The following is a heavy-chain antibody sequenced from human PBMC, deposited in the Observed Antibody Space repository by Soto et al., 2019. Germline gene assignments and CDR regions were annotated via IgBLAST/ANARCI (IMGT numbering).Heavy chain of an antibody. J-gene: IGHJ5*02. D-gene: IGHD2-2*02. V-gene: IGHV1-18*01. CDR3: ARDFSHLRGPINWFDP. CDR1: GYTFTSYG. CDR2: ISAYNGNT. Sequence: GASVKVSCKASGYTFTSYGISWVRQAPGQGLEWMGWISAYNGNTNYAQKLQGRVTMTTDTSTSTAYMELRSLRSEDTAVYYCARDFSHLRGPINWFDPWGQGTLVTVLL.